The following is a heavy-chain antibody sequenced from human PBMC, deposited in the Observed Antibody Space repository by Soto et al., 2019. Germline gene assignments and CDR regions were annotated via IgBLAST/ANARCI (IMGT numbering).Heavy chain of an antibody. J-gene: IGHJ4*02. D-gene: IGHD6-13*01. CDR1: GDSISSYY. V-gene: IGHV4-59*01. CDR2: VYYSGST. Sequence: PSETLSLTCTVSGDSISSYYWGWIRQPPGKEMEWIGYVYYSGSTNYNPSLKSRVTMSVDTSNNRFSLSLSSVTAADTAVYYCARDAYSSSWLDYWGQGTLVTVSS. CDR3: ARDAYSSSWLDY.